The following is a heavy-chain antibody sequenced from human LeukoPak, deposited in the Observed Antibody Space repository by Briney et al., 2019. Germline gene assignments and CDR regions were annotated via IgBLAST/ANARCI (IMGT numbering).Heavy chain of an antibody. Sequence: SETLSLTCSVSGGSLSRHYWNWIRQSPGKGLEWIGYIYASGTTDYNPALNSRATISLDTSKNQFSLRLSPVTAADTAIYYCARADLHGGNPFDCFDIWGQGTILTVSS. J-gene: IGHJ3*02. CDR2: IYASGTT. CDR3: ARADLHGGNPFDCFDI. CDR1: GGSLSRHY. D-gene: IGHD4-23*01. V-gene: IGHV4-4*08.